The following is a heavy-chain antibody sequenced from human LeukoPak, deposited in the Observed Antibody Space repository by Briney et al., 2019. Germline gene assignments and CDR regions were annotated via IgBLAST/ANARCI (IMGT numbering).Heavy chain of an antibody. D-gene: IGHD2-15*01. J-gene: IGHJ4*02. CDR3: ARSAALDY. Sequence: GESLKISRKGSGYTFTSYWIGWVRQMPGKGLEWMGIIFPGDSDATYSPSFQGQVTISADKSISTAYLQWSSLKASDTAMYYCARSAALDYWGQGTLVTVSS. V-gene: IGHV5-51*01. CDR2: IFPGDSDA. CDR1: GYTFTSYW.